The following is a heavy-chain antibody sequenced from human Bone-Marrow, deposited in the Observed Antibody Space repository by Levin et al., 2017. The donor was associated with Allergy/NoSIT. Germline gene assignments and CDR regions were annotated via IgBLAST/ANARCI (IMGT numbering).Heavy chain of an antibody. V-gene: IGHV5-51*01. CDR2: IHAGDSST. Sequence: ASVKVSCKGSGYRFTSYHIAWVRQVPGKGLEWMAIIHAGDSSTKYSPSFRRQVTVSVDRSISTAYLQWTSLQASDIAMYYCVTGAHGDYWGQGTLVTVSS. CDR3: VTGAHGDY. CDR1: GYRFTSYH. D-gene: IGHD3-10*01. J-gene: IGHJ4*02.